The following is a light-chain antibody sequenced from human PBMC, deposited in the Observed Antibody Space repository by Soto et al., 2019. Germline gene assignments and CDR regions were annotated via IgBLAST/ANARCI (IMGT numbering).Light chain of an antibody. Sequence: QSALTQPASVSGSPGQSITISCTGTSSDIGGYNYVSCYQQLPGKVPKLIIYDVSNRPSGVSDRFSGSKSGNAASLTISGLQAEDEADYYCSSYTSTSTLYGFGTGTKLTV. CDR1: SSDIGGYNY. CDR2: DVS. V-gene: IGLV2-14*03. CDR3: SSYTSTSTLYG. J-gene: IGLJ1*01.